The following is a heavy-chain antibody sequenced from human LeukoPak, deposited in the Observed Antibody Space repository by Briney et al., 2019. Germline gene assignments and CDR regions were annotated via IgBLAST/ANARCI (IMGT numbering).Heavy chain of an antibody. Sequence: PGGSLRLSCAASGFTFSDYYMSWIRQAPGKGLEWVSYISSSGSTIYYADSVKGRFTISRDNAKNSLYLQMNSLRAEDTAVYYCARDLTLNMVRGVITHDAFDIWGQGTMVTVSS. J-gene: IGHJ3*02. CDR2: ISSSGSTI. V-gene: IGHV3-11*01. CDR3: ARDLTLNMVRGVITHDAFDI. CDR1: GFTFSDYY. D-gene: IGHD3-10*01.